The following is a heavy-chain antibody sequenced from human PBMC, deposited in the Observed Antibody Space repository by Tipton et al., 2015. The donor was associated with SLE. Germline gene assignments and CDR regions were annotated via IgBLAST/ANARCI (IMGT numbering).Heavy chain of an antibody. CDR3: ARGGGSVFADI. Sequence: TLSLTCAVYGGSFSAYYWTWIRQPPGKGLDRIGEINHSGSTTYNPSLKSQVPISVDTSKNQFSLKLSSVTAADTAVYYWARGGGSVFADIWGEGTMVPVSS. J-gene: IGHJ3*02. CDR2: INHSGST. CDR1: GGSFSAYY. V-gene: IGHV4-34*01. D-gene: IGHD3-10*01.